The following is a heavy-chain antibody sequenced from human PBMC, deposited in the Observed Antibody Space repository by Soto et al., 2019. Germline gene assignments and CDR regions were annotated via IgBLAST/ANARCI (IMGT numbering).Heavy chain of an antibody. CDR2: MNPNTGNS. V-gene: IGHV1-8*01. Sequence: GASVKVSCKASGYTFTSYDIYWVRQATVQGLEWMGWMNPNTGNSGYAQKFQGRVTMTSDTSISTAHMELSSLRPEDTAVYYCARRAETNGWNGFGADKYYFDFWGQGTMVTVSS. CDR1: GYTFTSYD. J-gene: IGHJ4*02. D-gene: IGHD1-1*01. CDR3: ARRAETNGWNGFGADKYYFDF.